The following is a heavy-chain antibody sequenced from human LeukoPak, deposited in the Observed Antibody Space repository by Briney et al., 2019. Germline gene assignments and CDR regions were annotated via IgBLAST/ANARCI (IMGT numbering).Heavy chain of an antibody. D-gene: IGHD4-23*01. CDR1: GYSFTSYW. Sequence: GESLKISCKGSGYSFTSYWINWVRQMPGKGLEWMGIIYPGDSDTKYSPSFQGQVTISADKSINTAYLQWSSLESSDTAMYYCARRSYGGKDFDYWGQGTLVTGSS. V-gene: IGHV5-51*01. CDR2: IYPGDSDT. CDR3: ARRSYGGKDFDY. J-gene: IGHJ4*02.